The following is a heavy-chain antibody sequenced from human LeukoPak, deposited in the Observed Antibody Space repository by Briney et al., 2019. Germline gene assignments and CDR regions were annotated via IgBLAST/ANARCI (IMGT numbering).Heavy chain of an antibody. J-gene: IGHJ4*02. CDR2: IWYDGSNK. Sequence: GRSLRLSCATSGFTFSSYGMHWVRQAPGKGLEWVAVIWYDGSNKYYADSVKGRFTISRDNSKNTLYLQMNSLRAEDTAVYYCARDSGRGWGAAAVNYFDYWGQGTLVTVSS. V-gene: IGHV3-33*01. CDR1: GFTFSSYG. D-gene: IGHD6-13*01. CDR3: ARDSGRGWGAAAVNYFDY.